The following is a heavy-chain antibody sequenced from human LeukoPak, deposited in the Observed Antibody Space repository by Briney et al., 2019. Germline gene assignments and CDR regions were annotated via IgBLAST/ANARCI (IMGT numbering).Heavy chain of an antibody. CDR3: ARGRPEGALQWLRGNYFDY. J-gene: IGHJ4*02. CDR1: GGSFSGYY. V-gene: IGHV4-34*01. CDR2: INHSGST. D-gene: IGHD6-19*01. Sequence: SETLSLTCAVYGGSFSGYYWSWIRQPPGKGLEWIGEINHSGSTNYNPSLKSRVTISVDTSKNQFSLKLSSVTAADTAVYYCARGRPEGALQWLRGNYFDYWGQGTLVTVSS.